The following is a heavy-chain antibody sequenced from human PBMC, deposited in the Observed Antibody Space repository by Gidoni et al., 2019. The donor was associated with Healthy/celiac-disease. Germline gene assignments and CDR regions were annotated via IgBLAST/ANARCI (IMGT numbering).Heavy chain of an antibody. CDR3: AGPYGGNSDAFDI. CDR1: GFTFSSYA. D-gene: IGHD4-17*01. Sequence: QVQLVESGGGVVQPGRSLRLPCAASGFTFSSYAMHWVRQAPGKGLEWVAVISYDGSNKYYADSVKGRFTISRDNSKNTLYLQMNSLRAEDTAVYYCAGPYGGNSDAFDIWGQGTMVTVSS. CDR2: ISYDGSNK. J-gene: IGHJ3*02. V-gene: IGHV3-30*04.